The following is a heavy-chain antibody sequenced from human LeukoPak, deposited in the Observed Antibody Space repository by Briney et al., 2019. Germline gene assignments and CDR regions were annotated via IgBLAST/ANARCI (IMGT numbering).Heavy chain of an antibody. D-gene: IGHD3-10*01. CDR1: GFTFSSYA. Sequence: PGGSLTLSCAASGFTFSSYAMSWVRQAPGKGLEWVAAISGSGGSTYYPDSVKGRFTISKDNSKNTLYLQMNSLRADDTAVYCCAKEGDLWFGELFFDYWGQGTLVTVSS. V-gene: IGHV3-23*01. CDR2: ISGSGGST. CDR3: AKEGDLWFGELFFDY. J-gene: IGHJ4*02.